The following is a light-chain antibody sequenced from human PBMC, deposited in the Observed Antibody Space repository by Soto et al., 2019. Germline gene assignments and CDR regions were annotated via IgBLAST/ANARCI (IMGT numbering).Light chain of an antibody. CDR2: DAS. CDR1: QSVSSSY. CDR3: QQYSSSPRT. Sequence: EIVLTQSPGTLSLSPGERATLSCRASQSVSSSYLAWYQQKPGQAPRLLIYDASSRATGIPDRFSGSGAGTAFTLTISRQEPEDFAVFYCQQYSSSPRTFVQGTKLEIK. V-gene: IGKV3-20*01. J-gene: IGKJ2*01.